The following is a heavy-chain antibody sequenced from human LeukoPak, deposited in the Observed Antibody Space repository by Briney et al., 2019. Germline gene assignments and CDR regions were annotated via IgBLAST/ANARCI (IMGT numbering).Heavy chain of an antibody. J-gene: IGHJ4*02. Sequence: ASVKVSCKASGYTFTSYYFHWVRQAPGQGLEWMGIINPSGGSTTNAQNFQGRVTMTRDMSTSTVYMELSSLRSEDTAVYYCARALRSSPRSGFDYWGQGTLVTVSS. CDR1: GYTFTSYY. CDR2: INPSGGST. V-gene: IGHV1-46*01. D-gene: IGHD3-10*01. CDR3: ARALRSSPRSGFDY.